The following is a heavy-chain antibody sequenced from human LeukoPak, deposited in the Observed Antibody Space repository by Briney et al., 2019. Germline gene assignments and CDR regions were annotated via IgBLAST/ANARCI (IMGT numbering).Heavy chain of an antibody. Sequence: GGSLRLSCAASGFTFDDYAMHWVRQAPGKGLGWVSGISWNSDSIGYADSVKGRFTISRDNAKNSLYLQMNSLRAEDTVLYYCAKDERGDYYDSSGYYDYWGQGTLVTVSS. CDR2: ISWNSDSI. D-gene: IGHD3-22*01. CDR3: AKDERGDYYDSSGYYDY. V-gene: IGHV3-9*01. J-gene: IGHJ4*02. CDR1: GFTFDDYA.